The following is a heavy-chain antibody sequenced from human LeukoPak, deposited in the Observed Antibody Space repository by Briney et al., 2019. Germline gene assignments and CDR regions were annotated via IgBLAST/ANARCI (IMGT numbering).Heavy chain of an antibody. D-gene: IGHD3-22*01. CDR1: GGTFSSYA. V-gene: IGHV1-2*02. CDR2: INPNSGGT. CDR3: ARPYYDSSGYYYEDY. J-gene: IGHJ4*02. Sequence: ASVKVSCKASGGTFSSYAISWVRQAPGQGLEWMGWINPNSGGTNYAQKFQGRVTMTRDTSISTAYMELSRLRSDDTAVYYCARPYYDSSGYYYEDYWGQGTLVTVSS.